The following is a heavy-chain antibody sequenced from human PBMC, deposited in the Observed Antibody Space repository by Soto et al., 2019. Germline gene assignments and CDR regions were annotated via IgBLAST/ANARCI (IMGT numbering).Heavy chain of an antibody. Sequence: GESLKISCKGSGYSFTSYWIGWVRQMPGKGLEWMGIIYPGDSDTRYSPSFQGQVTISADKSISTAYLQWSSLKASDTAMYYCARGGYCSSTSCHASYGMDVWGQGTTVTVSS. D-gene: IGHD2-2*01. J-gene: IGHJ6*02. V-gene: IGHV5-51*01. CDR1: GYSFTSYW. CDR3: ARGGYCSSTSCHASYGMDV. CDR2: IYPGDSDT.